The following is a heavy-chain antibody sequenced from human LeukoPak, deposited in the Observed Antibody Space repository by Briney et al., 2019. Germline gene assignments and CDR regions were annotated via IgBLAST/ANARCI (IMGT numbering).Heavy chain of an antibody. D-gene: IGHD3-22*01. J-gene: IGHJ3*02. CDR3: ARGPLTYYYDSSGPDAFDI. Sequence: ASVEVSFKASGYTFTSNYIHWVRPAPGQGLEWMGWINTNTGNPTYAQGFTGRFVFSLDTSVSTAYLQISSLKAEDTAVYYCARGPLTYYYDSSGPDAFDIWGQGTMVTVSS. V-gene: IGHV7-4-1*02. CDR1: GYTFTSNY. CDR2: INTNTGNP.